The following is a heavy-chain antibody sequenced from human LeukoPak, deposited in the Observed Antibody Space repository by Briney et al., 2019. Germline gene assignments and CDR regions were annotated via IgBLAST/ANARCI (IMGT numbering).Heavy chain of an antibody. CDR2: ISSSGSTI. V-gene: IGHV3-48*03. D-gene: IGHD1-26*01. CDR3: ASSGSYYSENAYYFDY. J-gene: IGHJ4*02. Sequence: GGSLRLSCAASGFTSSSYEMNWVRQAPGKGLEWVSYISSSGSTIYYADSVKGRFTISRDNAKNSLYLQMNSLRAEDTAVYYCASSGSYYSENAYYFDYWGQGTLVTVSS. CDR1: GFTSSSYE.